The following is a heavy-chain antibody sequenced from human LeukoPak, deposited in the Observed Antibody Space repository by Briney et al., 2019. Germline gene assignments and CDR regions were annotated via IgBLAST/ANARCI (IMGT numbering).Heavy chain of an antibody. V-gene: IGHV4-59*01. J-gene: IGHJ4*02. CDR3: AKDPDDRGGGDY. CDR1: GGSISSYY. CDR2: IYYSGST. D-gene: IGHD3-16*01. Sequence: SETLSLTCTVSGGSISSYYWSWIRQPPGKGLEWIGYIYYSGSTNYNPSLKSRVTISVDTSKNQFSLKLSSVTAADTAVYYCAKDPDDRGGGDYWGQGTLVTVSS.